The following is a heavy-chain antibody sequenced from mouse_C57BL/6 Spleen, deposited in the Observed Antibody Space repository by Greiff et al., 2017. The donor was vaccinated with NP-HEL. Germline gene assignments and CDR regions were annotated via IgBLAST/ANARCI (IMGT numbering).Heavy chain of an antibody. CDR2: INPSNGGT. J-gene: IGHJ2*01. CDR3: AKGNYGSSYDLDY. D-gene: IGHD1-1*01. Sequence: QVQLQQPGTELVKPGASVKLSCKASGYTFTSYWMHWVKQRPGQGLEWIGNINPSNGGTNYTEKFKSKATLTVDKSSSTAYMQLSSLTSEDSAVYYGAKGNYGSSYDLDYWGQGTTLTVSS. CDR1: GYTFTSYW. V-gene: IGHV1-53*01.